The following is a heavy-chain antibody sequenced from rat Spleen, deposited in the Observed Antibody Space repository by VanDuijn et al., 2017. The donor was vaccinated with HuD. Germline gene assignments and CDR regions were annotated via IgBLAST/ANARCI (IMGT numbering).Heavy chain of an antibody. Sequence: EVQLVESDGGLVQPGRSLKLSCAASGFTFSDYYMAWVRQAPTKGLEWVATISYDGSSTYYRDSVKGRFTISRDNAKSTLYLQMDSLRSEDTATYYCARLRRGYGYNSYYFDYWGQGVMVTVSS. CDR2: ISYDGSST. D-gene: IGHD1-9*01. J-gene: IGHJ2*01. V-gene: IGHV5-29*01. CDR1: GFTFSDYY. CDR3: ARLRRGYGYNSYYFDY.